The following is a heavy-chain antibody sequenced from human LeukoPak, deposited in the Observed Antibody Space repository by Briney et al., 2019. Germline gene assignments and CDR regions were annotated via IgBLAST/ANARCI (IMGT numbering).Heavy chain of an antibody. J-gene: IGHJ4*02. CDR1: GGTFSSYA. D-gene: IGHD3-22*01. V-gene: IGHV1-69*04. Sequence: SVKVSCKASGGTFSSYAISWVRRAPGQGLEWMGRIIPILGIANYAQTFQGRVTITADKSTSTAYRELSSLRSEDTAVYYCARDPDGSGYFGDYWGQGTLVTVSS. CDR3: ARDPDGSGYFGDY. CDR2: IIPILGIA.